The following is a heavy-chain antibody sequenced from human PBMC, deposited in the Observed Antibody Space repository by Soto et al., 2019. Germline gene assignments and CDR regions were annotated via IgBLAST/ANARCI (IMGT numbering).Heavy chain of an antibody. D-gene: IGHD5-12*01. CDR3: ARVGDVVASTWAFDI. Sequence: GGSLRLSCAASGFTFSSYAMHWVRQAPGKGLEYVSAISSNGGSTYYANSVKGRFTISRDNSKNTLYLQMGSLRAEDMAVYYCARVGDVVASTWAFDIWGQGTMVTVSS. J-gene: IGHJ3*02. CDR2: ISSNGGST. CDR1: GFTFSSYA. V-gene: IGHV3-64*01.